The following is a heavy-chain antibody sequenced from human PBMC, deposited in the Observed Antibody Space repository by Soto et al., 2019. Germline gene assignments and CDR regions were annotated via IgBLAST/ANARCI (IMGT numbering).Heavy chain of an antibody. J-gene: IGHJ4*02. CDR3: TRDRVRPDS. Sequence: EVQLVESGGGLVQPGRSLRLSCTASGFTFGDYSMTWFRRTPGKGLEWVGFIRSKLAGGTMEYAASVRGRFTISRDDSKSIAYLQMDSLKTEDTAVYYCTRDRVRPDSWGQGTLVTVSS. V-gene: IGHV3-49*03. CDR2: IRSKLAGGTM. CDR1: GFTFGDYS. D-gene: IGHD3-10*01.